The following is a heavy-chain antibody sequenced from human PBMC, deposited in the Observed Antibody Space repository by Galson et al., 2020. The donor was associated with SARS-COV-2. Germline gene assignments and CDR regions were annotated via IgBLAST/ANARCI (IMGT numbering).Heavy chain of an antibody. D-gene: IGHD2-2*01. V-gene: IGHV4-39*01. CDR1: GGSINKSSNY. CDR3: AGGALYCSSTSCLHFDY. J-gene: IGHJ4*02. Sequence: KTSETLSLTCTVSGGSINKSSNYWVWIRQPPGKGLEWIGSSTYYNPSLKTRVTISVDTSKNQFSLKLSAVTAADTAVYYCAGGALYCSSTSCLHFDYWGQGTLVTVSS. CDR2: SST.